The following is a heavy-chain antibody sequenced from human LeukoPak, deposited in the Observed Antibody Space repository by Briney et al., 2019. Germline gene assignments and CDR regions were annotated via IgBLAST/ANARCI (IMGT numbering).Heavy chain of an antibody. V-gene: IGHV3-30-3*01. Sequence: GGSLRLSCAASGFTFSSYAMHWVRQAPGKGLEWVAVISYDGSNKYYADPVKGRFTISRDNSKNTLYLQMNSLRAEDTAVYYCAREFDPTWFGELRPFDYWGQGTLVTVSS. CDR3: AREFDPTWFGELRPFDY. CDR2: ISYDGSNK. CDR1: GFTFSSYA. D-gene: IGHD3-10*01. J-gene: IGHJ4*02.